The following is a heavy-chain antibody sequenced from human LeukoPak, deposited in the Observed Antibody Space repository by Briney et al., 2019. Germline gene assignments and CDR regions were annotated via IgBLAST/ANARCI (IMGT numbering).Heavy chain of an antibody. CDR3: AKGLGDSGHDWGWFHP. CDR1: GFTFSSDG. D-gene: IGHD1-26*01. Sequence: GGSLRLSCAASGFTFSSDGMHWVRQAPGKGLEWVAVISYDGSNKYYADSVKGRFTISRDKSKNTLYMQMNSVRAAHTGIYYCAKGLGDSGHDWGWFHPWGQGTLVTVSS. V-gene: IGHV3-30*18. CDR2: ISYDGSNK. J-gene: IGHJ5*02.